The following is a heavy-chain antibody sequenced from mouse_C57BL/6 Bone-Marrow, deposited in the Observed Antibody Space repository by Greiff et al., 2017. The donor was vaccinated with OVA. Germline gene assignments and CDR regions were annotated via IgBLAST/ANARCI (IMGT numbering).Heavy chain of an antibody. Sequence: EVKLVASGGGLVQPGGSLKLSCAASGFTFSDYYMYWVRQTPEKRLEWVAYISNGGGSTYYPDTVKGRFTISRDNAKNTLYLQMSRLKSEDTAMYYCARHRGYYYDYWGQGTSVTVSS. CDR3: ARHRGYYYDY. CDR2: ISNGGGST. V-gene: IGHV5-12*01. J-gene: IGHJ4*01. CDR1: GFTFSDYY. D-gene: IGHD2-3*01.